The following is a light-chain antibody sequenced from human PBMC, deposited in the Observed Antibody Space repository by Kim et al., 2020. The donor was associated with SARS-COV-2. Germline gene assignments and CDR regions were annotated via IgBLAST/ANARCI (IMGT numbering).Light chain of an antibody. CDR2: DVT. CDR3: STYTTSSTYV. V-gene: IGLV2-14*03. Sequence: GQSITIACAGSNTDVCGFDSVAWYQHRPGKAPKLVIYDVTKRPSGVSDRFSGSISDNTASLTIAGLQAEDEADYYCSTYTTSSTYVFGTGTKVTVL. CDR1: NTDVCGFDS. J-gene: IGLJ1*01.